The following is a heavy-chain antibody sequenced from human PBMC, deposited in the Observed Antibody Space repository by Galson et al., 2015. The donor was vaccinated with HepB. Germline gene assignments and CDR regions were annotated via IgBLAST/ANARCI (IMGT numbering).Heavy chain of an antibody. CDR1: GYSFTSYW. Sequence: QSGAEVKKPGESLKISCKGSGYSFTSYWIGWVRQMPGKGLEWMGIIYPGDSDTRYSPSFQGQVTISADKSISTAYLQWSSLKASDTAMYYCARHDLLNCSSTSCNHYYYYGMDVWGQGTTVTVSS. D-gene: IGHD2-2*01. V-gene: IGHV5-51*01. J-gene: IGHJ6*02. CDR2: IYPGDSDT. CDR3: ARHDLLNCSSTSCNHYYYYGMDV.